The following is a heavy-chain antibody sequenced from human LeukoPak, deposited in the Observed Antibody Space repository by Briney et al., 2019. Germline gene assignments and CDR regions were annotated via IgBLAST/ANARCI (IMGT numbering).Heavy chain of an antibody. Sequence: PSETLSLTCTVSGGSISTYYWSWIRQPAGKGLEWIGRIYISGSTNYNPSLKSRVTMSVDTSKNQFSLKLSSVTAADTAVYYCAREVTTIPHYYYYYMDVWGKGTTVTVSS. V-gene: IGHV4-4*07. D-gene: IGHD2-21*02. CDR2: IYISGST. J-gene: IGHJ6*03. CDR3: AREVTTIPHYYYYYMDV. CDR1: GGSISTYY.